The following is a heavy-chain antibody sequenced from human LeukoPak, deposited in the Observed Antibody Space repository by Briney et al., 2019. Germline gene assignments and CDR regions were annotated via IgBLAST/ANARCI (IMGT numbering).Heavy chain of an antibody. CDR3: AKLRYFDWLLSPGASDI. D-gene: IGHD3-9*01. CDR1: GFTFSSYA. Sequence: HPGGSLRLSCAASGFTFSSYAMSWVRQAPGKGLEWVSAISGSGGSTYYADSVKGRFTISRDNSKNTLYLQMNSLRAEDTAVYYCAKLRYFDWLLSPGASDIWGQGTMVTVSS. J-gene: IGHJ3*02. V-gene: IGHV3-23*01. CDR2: ISGSGGST.